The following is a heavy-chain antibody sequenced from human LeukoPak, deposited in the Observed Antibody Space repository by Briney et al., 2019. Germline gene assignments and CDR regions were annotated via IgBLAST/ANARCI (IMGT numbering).Heavy chain of an antibody. Sequence: PGGSLRLSCAASGFTFSSYGMHWVRQAPGKGLEWVAVISYDGSNTYYADSVKGRFTISRDNSKNMLYLQMNSLRAEDTAVYYCAKVITMIVVGQGFDYWGQGTLVTVSS. V-gene: IGHV3-30*18. CDR3: AKVITMIVVGQGFDY. D-gene: IGHD3-22*01. CDR2: ISYDGSNT. J-gene: IGHJ4*02. CDR1: GFTFSSYG.